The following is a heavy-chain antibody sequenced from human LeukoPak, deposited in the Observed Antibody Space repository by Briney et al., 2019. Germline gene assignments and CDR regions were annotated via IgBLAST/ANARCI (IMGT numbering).Heavy chain of an antibody. Sequence: GESLLISCKGSGYSFTSSWIGWVRQMPGKGLEGMGSIYTGDSDTRYSPSFQAQVTISADKSISTAYLQWSSLKASDTAMYYCARLPSYDSSGVDYWGQGTLVTVSS. CDR1: GYSFTSSW. CDR2: IYTGDSDT. V-gene: IGHV5-51*01. D-gene: IGHD3-22*01. CDR3: ARLPSYDSSGVDY. J-gene: IGHJ4*02.